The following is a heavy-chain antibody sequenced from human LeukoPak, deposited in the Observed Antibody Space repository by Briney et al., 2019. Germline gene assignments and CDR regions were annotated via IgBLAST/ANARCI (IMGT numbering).Heavy chain of an antibody. V-gene: IGHV4-4*07. D-gene: IGHD5-24*01. CDR2: IYSSGST. Sequence: SETLSLTCTVSGGSISSFYWNWIRQPAGKGLEWIGRIYSSGSTNYNPSLKSRVTMSLDTPQNGFSLKLSSVTAADTAVYYCARADGYTSPLDYWGQGTLVTVSS. CDR3: ARADGYTSPLDY. CDR1: GGSISSFY. J-gene: IGHJ4*02.